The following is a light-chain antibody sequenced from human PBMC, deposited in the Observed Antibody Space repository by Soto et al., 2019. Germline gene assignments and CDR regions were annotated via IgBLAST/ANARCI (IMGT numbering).Light chain of an antibody. Sequence: EIVLTQSPATLSLSPGERATLSCRASQGVSSYLAWYQQKPGQAPRLLIYGASSRATGIPDRFSGSGSGTDFTLTISRLEPEDFAVYYCQQYGSSLTWTFGQGTKVDIK. V-gene: IGKV3-20*01. CDR2: GAS. CDR3: QQYGSSLTWT. CDR1: QGVSSY. J-gene: IGKJ1*01.